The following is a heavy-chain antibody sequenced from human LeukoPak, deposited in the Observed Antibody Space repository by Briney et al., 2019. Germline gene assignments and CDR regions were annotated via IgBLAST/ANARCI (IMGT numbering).Heavy chain of an antibody. CDR3: VSSSWYANYYYMDV. J-gene: IGHJ6*03. D-gene: IGHD6-13*01. CDR2: IYYSGST. Sequence: SETLSLTCTVSGGSISSSSYYWGWIRQPPGKGLEWIGSIYYSGSTYYNPSLKSRVTISVDTSKNQFSLKLSSVTAADTAVYYCVSSSWYANYYYMDVWGKGTTVTVSS. CDR1: GGSISSSSYY. V-gene: IGHV4-39*07.